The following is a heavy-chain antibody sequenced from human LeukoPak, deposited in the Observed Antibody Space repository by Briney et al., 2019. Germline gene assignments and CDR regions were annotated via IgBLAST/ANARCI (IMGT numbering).Heavy chain of an antibody. Sequence: QPGGSLILSCAASGFTFSSSEMTWVRQAPGKGLKWVSYISSGGGTIYYADSVKGRFTISRDNAKNSLYLQMNSLRAEDTDVFDGERSSKYYYYDSSGYYGYFYYWCWGTVVMVSA. D-gene: IGHD3-22*01. CDR3: ERSSKYYYYDSSGYYGYFYY. V-gene: IGHV3-48*03. CDR1: GFTFSSSE. J-gene: IGHJ4*02. CDR2: ISSGGGTI.